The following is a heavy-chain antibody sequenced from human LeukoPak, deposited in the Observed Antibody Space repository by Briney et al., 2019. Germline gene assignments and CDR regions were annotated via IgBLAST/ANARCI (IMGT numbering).Heavy chain of an antibody. CDR2: INPSGGST. V-gene: IGHV1-46*01. Sequence: ASVKVSCKASGYTFTSYYMHWVRQAPGQGLEWMGIINPSGGSTSYAQKFQGRVTMTRDMSTSTVYMELSSLRSEDTAVYYCARRAARNIVATMNPEFYYFDYWGQGTLVTVSS. CDR1: GYTFTSYY. J-gene: IGHJ4*02. D-gene: IGHD5-12*01. CDR3: ARRAARNIVATMNPEFYYFDY.